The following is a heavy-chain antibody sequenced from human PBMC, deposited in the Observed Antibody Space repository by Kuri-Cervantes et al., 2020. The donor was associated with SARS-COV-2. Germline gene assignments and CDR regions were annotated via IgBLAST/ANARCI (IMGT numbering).Heavy chain of an antibody. D-gene: IGHD3-16*01. CDR1: GFTFRSYG. Sequence: GGSLRLSCAASGFTFRSYGMHWVRQAPGKVLEWVAVITYDGSNKYSADSVKGRFTISRDNSKNTLYLQMNSLRAEDTAVYYCAKDHVQTTSGPHGYWGQGTLVTVSS. CDR2: ITYDGSNK. CDR3: AKDHVQTTSGPHGY. J-gene: IGHJ4*02. V-gene: IGHV3-30*18.